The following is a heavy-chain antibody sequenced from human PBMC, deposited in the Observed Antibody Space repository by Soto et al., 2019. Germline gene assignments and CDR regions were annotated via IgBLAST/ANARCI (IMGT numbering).Heavy chain of an antibody. CDR2: VSGYNGNT. Sequence: ASVKVSCKASGYTFTSYGISWMRQAPGQGLEWMGWVSGYNGNTNYTQKFEGRVAMTTDTSTTTAYMELRSLRSDDTAVYYCARDYSRSCREYWGQGTLVTVSS. CDR3: ARDYSRSCREY. D-gene: IGHD6-13*01. CDR1: GYTFTSYG. V-gene: IGHV1-18*04. J-gene: IGHJ4*02.